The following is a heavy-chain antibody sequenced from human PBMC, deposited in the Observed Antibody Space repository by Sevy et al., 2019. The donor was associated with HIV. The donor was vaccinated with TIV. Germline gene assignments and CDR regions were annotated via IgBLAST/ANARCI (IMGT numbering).Heavy chain of an antibody. CDR1: GFTFSSYA. Sequence: GGSLRLSCAASGFTFSSYAMSWVRQAPGKGLEWVSAISGGGGSTYYADSVKGRFTISRDNSKNTLYLQMNSLIAEDRAVYYCAKDPLLWFGELLENPYFDYWGQGTLVTVSS. CDR3: AKDPLLWFGELLENPYFDY. V-gene: IGHV3-23*01. J-gene: IGHJ4*02. CDR2: ISGGGGST. D-gene: IGHD3-10*01.